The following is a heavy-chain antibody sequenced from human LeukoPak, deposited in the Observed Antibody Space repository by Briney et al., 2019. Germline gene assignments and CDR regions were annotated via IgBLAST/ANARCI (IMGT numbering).Heavy chain of an antibody. Sequence: GGSLRLSCAASGFTFSSYTMNWVRQAPGKELEWVSSISSGSNYIYYADSVKGRFTISRDSAKNSLYLQMNSLRAEDMAVYYCARDLYGDYAFDYWGQGTLVTVSS. CDR2: ISSGSNYI. CDR1: GFTFSSYT. J-gene: IGHJ4*02. D-gene: IGHD4-17*01. V-gene: IGHV3-21*01. CDR3: ARDLYGDYAFDY.